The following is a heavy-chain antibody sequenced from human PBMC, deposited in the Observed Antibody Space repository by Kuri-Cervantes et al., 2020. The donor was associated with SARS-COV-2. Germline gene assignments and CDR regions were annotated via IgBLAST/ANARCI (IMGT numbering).Heavy chain of an antibody. D-gene: IGHD3-10*01. CDR3: ARDPYITLIRGAYFDL. V-gene: IGHV3-48*01. CDR2: VSSGSSTI. J-gene: IGHJ2*01. Sequence: GESLKISCAASGITVSSNYMSWVRQAPGKGLEWVSYVSSGSSTIYYADSVKGRFTISRDNARNSLYLQMNSLRAEDTAVYYCARDPYITLIRGAYFDLWGRGALVTVSS. CDR1: GITVSSNY.